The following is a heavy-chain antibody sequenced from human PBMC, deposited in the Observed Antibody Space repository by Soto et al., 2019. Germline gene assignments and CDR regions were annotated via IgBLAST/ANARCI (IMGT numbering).Heavy chain of an antibody. D-gene: IGHD3-10*01. V-gene: IGHV4-31*03. CDR3: ARGSITMVRGVMGWFDP. CDR2: IYYSGST. Sequence: QVQLQESGPGLVKPSQTLSLTCTVPGGSSSSGGYYWSWIRQHPGKGLEWIGYIYYSGSTYYNPSLKSRVTISVDTSKNQFSLKLSSVTAADTAVYYCARGSITMVRGVMGWFDPWGQGTLVTVSS. CDR1: GGSSSSGGYY. J-gene: IGHJ5*02.